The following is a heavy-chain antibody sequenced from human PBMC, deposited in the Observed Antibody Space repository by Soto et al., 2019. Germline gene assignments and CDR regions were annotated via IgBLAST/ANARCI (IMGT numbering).Heavy chain of an antibody. D-gene: IGHD4-17*01. CDR3: AREGEDYGDYPGYGDAFDI. Sequence: ASVKVSCKASGGTFSSYTISWVRQAPGQGLEWMGRIIPILGIANYAQKFQGRVTITADKSTSTAYMELSSLRSEDTAVYYCAREGEDYGDYPGYGDAFDIWGQGTMVTVSS. CDR1: GGTFSSYT. V-gene: IGHV1-69*04. CDR2: IIPILGIA. J-gene: IGHJ3*02.